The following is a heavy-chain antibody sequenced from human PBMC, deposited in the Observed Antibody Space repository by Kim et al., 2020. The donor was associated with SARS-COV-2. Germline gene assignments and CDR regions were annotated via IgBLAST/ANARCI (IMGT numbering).Heavy chain of an antibody. V-gene: IGHV3-49*04. CDR1: GFTFGDYA. CDR2: IRSKAYGGTT. Sequence: GGSLRLSCTASGFTFGDYAMSWVRQAPGKGLEWVGFIRSKAYGGTTEYAASVKGRFTISRDDSKSIAYLQMNSLKTEDTAVYYCTREYDFWSGYYYYYGMDVWGQGTTVTVSS. CDR3: TREYDFWSGYYYYYGMDV. D-gene: IGHD3-3*01. J-gene: IGHJ6*02.